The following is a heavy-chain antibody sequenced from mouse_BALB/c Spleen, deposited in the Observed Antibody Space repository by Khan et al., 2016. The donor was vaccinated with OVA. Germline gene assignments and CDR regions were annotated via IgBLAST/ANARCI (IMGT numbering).Heavy chain of an antibody. Sequence: EVELVESGGGLVQPGGSLKLSCAASGFTFNNYGMSWVRQTPDKRLELVATINSNGGSIDYPDSVKGRFTISRDNAKNTLYLQMSSLKSDDTAMYYCARDPGNYPYAMDYWGQGTSVTVSS. V-gene: IGHV5-6-3*01. CDR1: GFTFNNYG. D-gene: IGHD2-1*01. J-gene: IGHJ4*01. CDR3: ARDPGNYPYAMDY. CDR2: INSNGGSI.